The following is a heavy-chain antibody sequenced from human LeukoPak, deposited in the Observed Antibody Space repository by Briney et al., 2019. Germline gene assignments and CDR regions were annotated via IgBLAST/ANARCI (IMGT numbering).Heavy chain of an antibody. CDR2: MDNFGYK. V-gene: IGHV3-53*01. D-gene: IGHD3-10*01. CDR1: GFSVNNNY. CDR3: AGGSYYGSGSRPGHIEY. Sequence: GGSLRLSCAASGFSVNNNYMNWVRQATGKGLEWVSLMDNFGYKHYADSVEGRVTISRDSSRNTVYLQLNSLRAEDTAVYYCAGGSYYGSGSRPGHIEYWGQGTLVTVSS. J-gene: IGHJ4*02.